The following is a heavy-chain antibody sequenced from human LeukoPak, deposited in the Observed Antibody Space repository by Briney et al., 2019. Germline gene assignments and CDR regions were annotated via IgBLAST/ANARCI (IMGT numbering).Heavy chain of an antibody. D-gene: IGHD3-10*01. V-gene: IGHV3-21*01. J-gene: IGHJ6*04. CDR3: ARDRVPSGSYSYYYYGMDV. CDR1: GFTFSSYS. CDR2: ICSSSSYI. Sequence: PGGSLRLSCAASGFTFSSYSMNWVRQAPGKGLGWVSSICSSSSYIYYADSVKGRFTISRDNAKNSLYLQINSLRAENTAAYYCARDRVPSGSYSYYYYGMDVWGKGTTVTVSS.